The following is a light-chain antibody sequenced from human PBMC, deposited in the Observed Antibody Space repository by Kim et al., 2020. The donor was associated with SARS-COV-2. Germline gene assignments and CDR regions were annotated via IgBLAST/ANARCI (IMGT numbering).Light chain of an antibody. J-gene: IGLJ3*02. Sequence: QTVVTQEPSLSVSPGGTVTLTCGLKTGSISTNYYPSWFQQTPGQAPRPLVYSTNTRSSGVPDRFSGSFIGHKAALTITGAQADDESVYHCVLYLGSGIWAFGGGTKVTVL. V-gene: IGLV8-61*01. CDR1: TGSISTNYY. CDR3: VLYLGSGIWA. CDR2: STN.